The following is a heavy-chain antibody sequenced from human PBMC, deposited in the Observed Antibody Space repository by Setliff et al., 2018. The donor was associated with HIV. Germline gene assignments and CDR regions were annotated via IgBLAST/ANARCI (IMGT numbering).Heavy chain of an antibody. CDR1: GYTFTGYY. CDR2: INPNSGGT. D-gene: IGHD3-10*01. Sequence: ASVKVSCKASGYTFTGYYMHWVRQAPGQGLEWMGWINPNSGGTNYAQKFQGRVTMTRDTSISTAYMELSSLRSDDTAVYYCARVGKFGSGSYEAYWGQGTLVTVSS. J-gene: IGHJ4*02. CDR3: ARVGKFGSGSYEAY. V-gene: IGHV1-2*02.